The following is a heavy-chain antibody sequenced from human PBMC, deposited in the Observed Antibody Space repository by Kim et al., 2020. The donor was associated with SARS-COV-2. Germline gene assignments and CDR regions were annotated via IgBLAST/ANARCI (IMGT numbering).Heavy chain of an antibody. CDR2: GSKK. J-gene: IGHJ4*02. V-gene: IGHV3-33*01. Sequence: GSKKNNAGSVKGRFTISRDNSKNTLYLQMNSLRAEDTAVYYCASSRGFDYWGQGTLVTVSS. CDR3: ASSRGFDY.